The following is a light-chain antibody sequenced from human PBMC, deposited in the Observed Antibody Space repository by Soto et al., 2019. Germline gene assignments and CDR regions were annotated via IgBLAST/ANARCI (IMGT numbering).Light chain of an antibody. CDR1: QSIGIY. J-gene: IGKJ5*01. CDR2: AAS. V-gene: IGKV1-39*01. CDR3: QQRYISPFS. Sequence: DIQMTQSPSSLSASVGDRVTITCRASQSIGIYLNWYQQKPGKAPKLLIYAASRLQSGFPSRFSGRGSWTDFSLTISSLQPEDFATYCCQQRYISPFSFGHGTRLEMK.